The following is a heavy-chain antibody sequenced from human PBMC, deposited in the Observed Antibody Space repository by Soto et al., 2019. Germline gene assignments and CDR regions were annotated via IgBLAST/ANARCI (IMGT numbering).Heavy chain of an antibody. D-gene: IGHD1-26*01. CDR3: ALALGPTTGLDY. V-gene: IGHV4-31*02. CDR2: IFNSGTT. J-gene: IGHJ4*02. Sequence: KPSETLSLTCSASGASTVSHYHWTWIRQPPGKGLEWMGYIFNSGTTFYNPSLTSRLSISMDTSGNHFSLELRSVTAADTAVYYCALALGPTTGLDYWGQGTLVTVSS. CDR1: GASTVSHYH.